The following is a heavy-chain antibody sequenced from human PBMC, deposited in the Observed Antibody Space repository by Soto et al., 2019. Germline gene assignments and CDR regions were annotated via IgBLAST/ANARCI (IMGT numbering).Heavy chain of an antibody. D-gene: IGHD1-26*01. J-gene: IGHJ6*02. CDR1: GFTFSSYW. Sequence: PGGSLRLSCAASGFTFSSYWMSWVRQAPGKGLEWVANIKQDGSGKYYVDSVKGRFTISRDNAKNSLYLQMNSLRAEDTAVYYCARSAGANYYYYYGMDVWGQGTTVTVSS. CDR2: IKQDGSGK. CDR3: ARSAGANYYYYYGMDV. V-gene: IGHV3-7*01.